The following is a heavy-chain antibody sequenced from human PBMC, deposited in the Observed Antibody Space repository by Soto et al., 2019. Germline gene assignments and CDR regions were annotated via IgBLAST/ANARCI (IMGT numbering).Heavy chain of an antibody. J-gene: IGHJ6*02. Sequence: QVQLQASGPGLVKPSDTLSLTCTVSGDSIGTYNWGWIRQPPGKRLGWLGYIYSNGGTSYNPALKSRVTISADTCTKQSSRRLGSVTAAETAVYYCVRQGIGALHGLVDVWGQGTRVTVSS. D-gene: IGHD1-26*01. CDR3: VRQGIGALHGLVDV. V-gene: IGHV4-59*08. CDR1: GDSIGTYN. CDR2: IYSNGGT.